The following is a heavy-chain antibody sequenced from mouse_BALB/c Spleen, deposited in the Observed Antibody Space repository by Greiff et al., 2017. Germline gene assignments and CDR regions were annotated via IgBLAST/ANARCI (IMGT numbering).Heavy chain of an antibody. D-gene: IGHD1-2*01. V-gene: IGHV5-6*03. J-gene: IGHJ2*01. CDR2: ISSGGSYT. CDR1: GFTFSSYG. Sequence: EVMLVESGGGLVKPGGSLKLSCAASGFTFSSYGMSWVRQTPDKRLEWVATISSGGSYTYYPDSVKGRFTISRDNAKNTLYLQMSSLKSEDTAMYYCARVYYGYDYWGQGTTLTVSS. CDR3: ARVYYGYDY.